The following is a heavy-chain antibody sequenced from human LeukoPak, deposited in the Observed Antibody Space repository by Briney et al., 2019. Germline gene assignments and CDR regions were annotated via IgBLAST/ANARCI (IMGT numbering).Heavy chain of an antibody. V-gene: IGHV3-33*01. CDR3: ARDSAYYDSRTWYGMDV. D-gene: IGHD3-22*01. CDR2: MWFDGSNK. J-gene: IGHJ6*02. CDR1: GFTFRSYG. Sequence: GGSLRLSCAASGFTFRSYGMHGARRAPGKGLEGGAVMWFDGSNKYYADSVEGRFTVPRDNSKNTLYLQMNSLRAEDTAVYYCARDSAYYDSRTWYGMDVWGQGTTVTVSS.